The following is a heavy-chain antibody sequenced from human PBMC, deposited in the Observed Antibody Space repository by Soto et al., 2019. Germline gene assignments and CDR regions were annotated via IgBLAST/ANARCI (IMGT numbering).Heavy chain of an antibody. V-gene: IGHV3-74*01. Sequence: GXSLRLSCAASGFTLSSYWLHWFRQAPGKGLVWVSRINSDGSSTSYADSVKGRFTISRDNAKNTLYLQMNSLRAEDTAVYYCARERDFGVTYYFDYWGQGTLVTVSS. D-gene: IGHD3-10*01. CDR2: INSDGSST. CDR3: ARERDFGVTYYFDY. CDR1: GFTLSSYW. J-gene: IGHJ4*02.